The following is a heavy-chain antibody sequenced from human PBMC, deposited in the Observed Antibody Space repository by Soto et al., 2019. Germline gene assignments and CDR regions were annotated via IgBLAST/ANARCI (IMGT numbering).Heavy chain of an antibody. Sequence: VGFMRLSSAAAWVKFGDYGMRWVRQAPGKGLEWVAFISNDGSKNYYADSVRGRFTISRDNSMNTLFLQMNSLRPEDTATYYCAKVPLRPYYFDYWGPGTLVTVSS. V-gene: IGHV3-30*04. CDR3: AKVPLRPYYFDY. CDR1: WVKFGDYG. D-gene: IGHD4-17*01. J-gene: IGHJ4*02. CDR2: ISNDGSKN.